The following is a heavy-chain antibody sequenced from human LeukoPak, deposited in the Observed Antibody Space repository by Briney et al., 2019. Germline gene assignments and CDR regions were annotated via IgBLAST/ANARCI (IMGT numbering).Heavy chain of an antibody. D-gene: IGHD1-14*01. Sequence: PSETLSLTCTVSGGSLSSYYWSWIRQSPGKGLEWIGYIHNSGRTNYNPSLKSRVTGFVDTSKNQVSLRLSSVTAADTAVYYCARHGTISSESYFDYWGQGALVTVSS. CDR2: IHNSGRT. CDR1: GGSLSSYY. CDR3: ARHGTISSESYFDY. V-gene: IGHV4-59*08. J-gene: IGHJ4*02.